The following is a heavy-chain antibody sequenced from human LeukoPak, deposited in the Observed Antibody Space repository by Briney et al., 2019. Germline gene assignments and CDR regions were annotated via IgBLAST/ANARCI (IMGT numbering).Heavy chain of an antibody. CDR3: ARSYSSSWYSSFDI. J-gene: IGHJ3*02. Sequence: SETLSLTCAVSGGSIRGYYWSWIRQPPGKGLEWIGEINHSGSTNCNPSLESRVTILIDTPKNQFSLRLSSVTAADTAVYYCARSYSSSWYSSFDIWGHGTMVTVSS. V-gene: IGHV4-34*01. D-gene: IGHD6-13*01. CDR1: GGSIRGYY. CDR2: INHSGST.